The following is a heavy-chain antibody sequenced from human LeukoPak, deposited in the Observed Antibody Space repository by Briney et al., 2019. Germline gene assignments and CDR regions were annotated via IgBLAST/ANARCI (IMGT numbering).Heavy chain of an antibody. Sequence: PGGSLRLSCAASGFTFSSYYMAWFRQAPGKGLEWVANIKQDGSEKYYVDSVKGRFTISRDNAKNSLYLQMNSLRAEDTAVYYCRYGSGRYSFDYWGQGTLVTVSS. CDR3: RYGSGRYSFDY. CDR2: IKQDGSEK. J-gene: IGHJ4*02. D-gene: IGHD3-10*01. CDR1: GFTFSSYY. V-gene: IGHV3-7*02.